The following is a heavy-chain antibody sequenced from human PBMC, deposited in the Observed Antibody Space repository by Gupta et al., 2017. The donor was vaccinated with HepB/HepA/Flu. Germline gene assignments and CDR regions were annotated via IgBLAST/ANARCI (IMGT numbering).Heavy chain of an antibody. D-gene: IGHD6-6*01. CDR3: AKDIVAARPYYYHGMDV. J-gene: IGHJ6*02. CDR2: ISGDGVST. V-gene: IGHV3-43*02. Sequence: EVQLVESGGGVVQPGGSLRLSCAVSGFTFNDYAMNWVRQAPGKGLEWVSLISGDGVSTYYAESVKGRFTISRDNSKGSLYLEMNSLRSEDTALYYCAKDIVAARPYYYHGMDVWGQGTTVTVSS. CDR1: GFTFNDYA.